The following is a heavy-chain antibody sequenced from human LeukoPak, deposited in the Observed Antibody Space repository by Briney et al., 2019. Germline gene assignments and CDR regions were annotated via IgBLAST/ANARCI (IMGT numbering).Heavy chain of an antibody. Sequence: SETLSLTCAVYGGSFSGYYWSWIRQPPGKGLEWIGEINHSGSTNYNPSLKSRVTISVDTSKNQFSLKLSSVTAADTAVYYCAGGRGSLVSITDYWGQGTLDTVSS. CDR2: INHSGST. CDR1: GGSFSGYY. CDR3: AGGRGSLVSITDY. J-gene: IGHJ4*02. V-gene: IGHV4-34*01. D-gene: IGHD3-10*01.